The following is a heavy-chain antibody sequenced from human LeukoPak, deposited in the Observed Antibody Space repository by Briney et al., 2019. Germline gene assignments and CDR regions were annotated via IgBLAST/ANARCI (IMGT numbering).Heavy chain of an antibody. J-gene: IGHJ4*02. CDR2: ISDSSTTI. CDR3: ARACGGASCYDTPDFDC. D-gene: IGHD2-2*01. V-gene: IGHV3-48*01. CDR1: GYSCTTYD. Sequence: GGSLRLSCVASGYSCTTYDMNSVRQSPGKGLEWVSHISDSSTTIHYADSVKGRFTISRNNAKKSLYLQMNSLRAEDTGVYYCARACGGASCYDTPDFDCWGQGTLVTVAS.